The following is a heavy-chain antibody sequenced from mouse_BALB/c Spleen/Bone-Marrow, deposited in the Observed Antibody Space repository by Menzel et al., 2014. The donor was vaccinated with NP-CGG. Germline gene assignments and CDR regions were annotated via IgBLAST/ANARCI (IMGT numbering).Heavy chain of an antibody. J-gene: IGHJ2*01. CDR1: GYTFTSYY. D-gene: IGHD2-1*01. V-gene: IGHV1S81*02. CDR3: TRYGNYYFDY. Sequence: QVQLQQSGAELVKPGASVKLSCKASGYTFTSYYMYWVKQRPGQGLEWIGGINPSNGGTNFNEKFKSKATLTVDKSSSTAYMQLSSLTSEDSAVYYCTRYGNYYFDYWGQGTTLTVSS. CDR2: INPSNGGT.